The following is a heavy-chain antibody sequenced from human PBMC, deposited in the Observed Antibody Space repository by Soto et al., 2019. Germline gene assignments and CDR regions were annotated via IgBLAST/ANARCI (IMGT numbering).Heavy chain of an antibody. D-gene: IGHD3-9*01. V-gene: IGHV1-46*01. CDR3: ARELPSILTGYYIHNWFDP. CDR2: INPSGGST. J-gene: IGHJ5*02. CDR1: GYTFTSYY. Sequence: ASVKVSCKASGYTFTSYYMHWVRQAPGQGLEWMGIINPSGGSTSYAQKFQGRVTMTRDTSTSTVYMELSSLRSEDTAVYYCARELPSILTGYYIHNWFDPWGQGTLVTVSS.